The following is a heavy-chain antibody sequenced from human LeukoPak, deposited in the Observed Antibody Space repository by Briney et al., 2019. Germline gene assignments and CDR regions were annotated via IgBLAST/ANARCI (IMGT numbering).Heavy chain of an antibody. J-gene: IGHJ4*02. CDR1: GFTFSSYS. CDR3: ARESGWSYYFDY. V-gene: IGHV3-21*01. Sequence: GGSLRLSCAASGFTFSSYSMNWVRQAPGKGLEWVSSISSSSSYIYYADSVKGRFTISRDNAKNSLYLQMNSLRAEDTAVYYCARESGWSYYFDYWGQGTLVTVSS. D-gene: IGHD6-19*01. CDR2: ISSSSSYI.